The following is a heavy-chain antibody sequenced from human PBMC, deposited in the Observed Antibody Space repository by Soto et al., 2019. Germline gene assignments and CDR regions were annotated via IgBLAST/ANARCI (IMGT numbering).Heavy chain of an antibody. J-gene: IGHJ3*02. CDR1: GGSVSSGSYY. V-gene: IGHV4-61*01. CDR2: IYYSGST. Sequence: QVQLQESGPGLVKPSETLSLTCTVSGGSVSSGSYYWSWIRQPPGKGLEWIGYIYYSGSTNYNPSLTSRVTISLDTSKNQCSLKLSSVTAADTAVYYCARSARGDAFDIWGQGTMVTVSS. CDR3: ARSARGDAFDI.